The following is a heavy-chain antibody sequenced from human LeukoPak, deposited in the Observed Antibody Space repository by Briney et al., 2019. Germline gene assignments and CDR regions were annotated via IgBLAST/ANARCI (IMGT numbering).Heavy chain of an antibody. Sequence: PGGSLRLSCAASGFTFSSYAMHWVRQAPGKGLEWVAVISYDGSNKYYADSVKGRFTISRDNSKNTLYLQMNSLRAEDTAVYYSAREARGGNFDYWGRGTLVTVSS. CDR2: ISYDGSNK. CDR1: GFTFSSYA. V-gene: IGHV3-30-3*01. J-gene: IGHJ4*02. D-gene: IGHD6-6*01. CDR3: AREARGGNFDY.